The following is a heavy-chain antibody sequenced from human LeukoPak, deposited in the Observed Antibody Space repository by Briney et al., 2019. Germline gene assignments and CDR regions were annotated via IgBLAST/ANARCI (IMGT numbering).Heavy chain of an antibody. V-gene: IGHV4-34*01. Sequence: KASETLSLTCAVYGGSFSGYYWSCIRQPPGKGLEWIGEINHSGSTNYNPSLKSRVTISVDTSKNQFSLKLSSVTAADTAVYYCARGRIVATITVLYLNWFDPWGQGTLVTVSS. CDR3: ARGRIVATITVLYLNWFDP. CDR2: INHSGST. D-gene: IGHD5-12*01. J-gene: IGHJ5*02. CDR1: GGSFSGYY.